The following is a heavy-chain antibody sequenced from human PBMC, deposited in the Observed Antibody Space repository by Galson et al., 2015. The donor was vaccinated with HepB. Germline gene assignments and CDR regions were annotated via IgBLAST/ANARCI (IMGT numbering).Heavy chain of an antibody. V-gene: IGHV3-73*01. CDR3: TRDLGVATQFLTLDY. CDR2: IRSKNSNYAT. J-gene: IGHJ4*02. D-gene: IGHD5-12*01. CDR1: GFTFSGSA. Sequence: SLRLSCAASGFTFSGSAIHWVRQASGKGLEWIGLIRSKNSNYATTYVASVKGRFTISRDNAKNSLYLQMSSLRAEDTAVYYCTRDLGVATQFLTLDYWGQGTLVTVSS.